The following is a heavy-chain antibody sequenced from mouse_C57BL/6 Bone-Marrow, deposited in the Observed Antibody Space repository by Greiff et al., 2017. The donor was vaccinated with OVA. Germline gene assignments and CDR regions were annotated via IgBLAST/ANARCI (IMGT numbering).Heavy chain of an antibody. CDR3: ARRVYSYGIYGYFDV. CDR2: IDPSDSYT. CDR1: GYTFTSYW. D-gene: IGHD1-1*01. J-gene: IGHJ1*03. V-gene: IGHV1-69*01. Sequence: QVQLQQPGAELVMPGASVKLSCKASGYTFTSYWMHWVKQRPGQGLEWIGEIDPSDSYTNYNQKFKGKSTLTVDKSSSTAYMQLSSLTSEDSAVYYGARRVYSYGIYGYFDVWGTGTTVTVSS.